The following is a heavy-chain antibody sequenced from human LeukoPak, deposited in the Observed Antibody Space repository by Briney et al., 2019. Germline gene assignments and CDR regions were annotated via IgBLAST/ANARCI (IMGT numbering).Heavy chain of an antibody. CDR3: ANTTLAVAGTGYAFDM. Sequence: GGSLRLSCAASGFTFSNFWMSWVRLTPGMGLEWVANIKPDGSEKYYMDSVKGRFTISRDNAKKSMYLQMNFLRAEDTALYYCANTTLAVAGTGYAFDMWGQGTMVTVSS. J-gene: IGHJ3*02. CDR1: GFTFSNFW. CDR2: IKPDGSEK. V-gene: IGHV3-7*01. D-gene: IGHD6-19*01.